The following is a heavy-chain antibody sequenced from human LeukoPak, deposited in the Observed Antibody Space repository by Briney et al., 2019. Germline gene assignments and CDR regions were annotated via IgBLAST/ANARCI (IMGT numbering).Heavy chain of an antibody. CDR3: ARGRAYYYDSSGYGLGY. CDR1: GGTFSSYA. J-gene: IGHJ4*02. CDR2: IIPILGIA. Sequence: SVKVSCKASGGTFSSYAISWVRQAPGQGLEWMGRIIPILGIANCAQKFQGRVTITADKSTGTAYMELSSLRSEDTAVYYCARGRAYYYDSSGYGLGYWGQGTLVTVSS. D-gene: IGHD3-22*01. V-gene: IGHV1-69*04.